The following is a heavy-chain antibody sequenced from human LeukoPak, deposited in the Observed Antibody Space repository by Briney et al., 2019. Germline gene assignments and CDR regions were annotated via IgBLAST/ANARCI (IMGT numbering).Heavy chain of an antibody. D-gene: IGHD2-2*01. CDR1: GFAFSSYN. Sequence: GGSLRLSCAASGFAFSSYNMKWVRQAPGKGLEWVSFISTTSTYIYYADSVKGRFTVSRDNSKNLLYLQMDSLRVEDTAVYYCARAGACSSTSCDGGIEYWGQGTLVTVSS. CDR2: ISTTSTYI. CDR3: ARAGACSSTSCDGGIEY. J-gene: IGHJ4*02. V-gene: IGHV3-21*06.